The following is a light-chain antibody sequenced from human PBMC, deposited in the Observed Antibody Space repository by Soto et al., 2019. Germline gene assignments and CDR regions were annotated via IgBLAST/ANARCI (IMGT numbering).Light chain of an antibody. CDR1: QGIRNE. J-gene: IGKJ1*01. Sequence: DIQMTQSPSSLSASVGDRDTITCRASQGIRNELGWYQQKPGKAPKRLIYAASSLQSGVPSRFSGSGSGTEFTLTISSLQPEDFATYYCLQHYGYPWTFGQGTKVEIK. CDR2: AAS. V-gene: IGKV1-17*01. CDR3: LQHYGYPWT.